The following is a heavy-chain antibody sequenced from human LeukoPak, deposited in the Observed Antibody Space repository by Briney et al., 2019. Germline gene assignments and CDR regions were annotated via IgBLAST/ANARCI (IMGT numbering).Heavy chain of an antibody. Sequence: PGGSLRLSCAAPGFTFSSYSMNWVRQAPGKGLEWVSSISSSSSYIYYADSVKGRFTISRDNAKNSLYLQMNSLRAEDTAVYYCARVSDGAFDYWGQGTLVTVSS. CDR3: ARVSDGAFDY. V-gene: IGHV3-21*01. CDR2: ISSSSSYI. CDR1: GFTFSSYS. D-gene: IGHD1-26*01. J-gene: IGHJ4*02.